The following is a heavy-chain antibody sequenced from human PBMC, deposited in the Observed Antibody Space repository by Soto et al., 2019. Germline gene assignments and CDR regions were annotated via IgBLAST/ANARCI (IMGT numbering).Heavy chain of an antibody. J-gene: IGHJ5*02. V-gene: IGHV1-3*01. CDR2: INAGNGNT. CDR1: GYTFTSYA. CDR3: ARTYYDFWSGYWRWFDP. D-gene: IGHD3-3*01. Sequence: ASVKVSCKASGYTFTSYAMNWVRQAPGQRLEWMGWINAGNGNTKYSQKFQGRVTITRDTSASTAYMELSSLRSEDTAVYYCARTYYDFWSGYWRWFDPWGQGTLVTVSS.